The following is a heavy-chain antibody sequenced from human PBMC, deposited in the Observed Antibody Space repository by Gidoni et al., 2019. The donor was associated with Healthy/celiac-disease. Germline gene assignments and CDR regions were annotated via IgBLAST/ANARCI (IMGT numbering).Heavy chain of an antibody. CDR3: ASPLLTNKRGARDY. V-gene: IGHV3-21*01. CDR2: ISSSSSYI. J-gene: IGHJ4*02. D-gene: IGHD3-9*01. Sequence: EVQLVESGGGLVKTGGSLRLSCAASGFTFSSYSMNWVRQAPGKGLEWVSSISSSSSYIYYADSVKGRFTISRDNAKNSLYLQMNSLRAEDTAVYYCASPLLTNKRGARDYWGQGTLVTVSS. CDR1: GFTFSSYS.